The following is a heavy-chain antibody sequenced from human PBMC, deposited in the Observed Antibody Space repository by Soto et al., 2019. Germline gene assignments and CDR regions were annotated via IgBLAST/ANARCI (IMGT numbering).Heavy chain of an antibody. CDR3: ARGTRIIATRRGEDY. V-gene: IGHV1-2*02. CDR1: GYTFTGYY. CDR2: INPNSGGT. Sequence: ASVKVSCKASGYTFTGYYMHRVRQAPGQGPEWMGWINPNSGGTNYAQKFQGRVTMTRDTSISTVYMELSRLRSDDTAVYYCARGTRIIATRRGEDYWGQGTLVTVSS. J-gene: IGHJ4*02. D-gene: IGHD6-6*01.